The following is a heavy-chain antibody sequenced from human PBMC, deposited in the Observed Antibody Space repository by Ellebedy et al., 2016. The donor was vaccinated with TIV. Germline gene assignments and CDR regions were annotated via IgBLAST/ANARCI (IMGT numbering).Heavy chain of an antibody. D-gene: IGHD5-18*01. CDR1: GDSISSTTYY. V-gene: IGHV4-39*07. Sequence: MPSETLSLTCTVSGDSISSTTYYWDWIRQPPGKGLEWIGYISHGGSTYYNPSLNSRVTISLDTSNNQFSLKLRSVTAADTAVYFCSMHSGYSLYYWGQGTLVTGSS. CDR3: SMHSGYSLYY. J-gene: IGHJ4*02. CDR2: ISHGGST.